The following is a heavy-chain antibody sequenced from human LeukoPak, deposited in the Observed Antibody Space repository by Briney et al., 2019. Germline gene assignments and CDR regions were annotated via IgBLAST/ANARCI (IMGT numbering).Heavy chain of an antibody. V-gene: IGHV3-48*01. J-gene: IGHJ3*02. CDR3: ARDCYYDSSGYAFDAFDI. CDR2: ISSSSTI. CDR1: GFTFSSYS. Sequence: PGGSLRLSCAASGFTFSSYSMNWVRQAPGKGLEWVSYISSSSTIYYADSVKGRFTISRDNAKNSLYLQMNSLRAEDTAVYYCARDCYYDSSGYAFDAFDIWGQGTMVTVSS. D-gene: IGHD3-22*01.